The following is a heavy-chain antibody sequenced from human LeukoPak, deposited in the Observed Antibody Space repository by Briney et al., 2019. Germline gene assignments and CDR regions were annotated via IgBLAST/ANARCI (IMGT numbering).Heavy chain of an antibody. CDR1: GGSISSYY. J-gene: IGHJ3*02. CDR3: ARIAGILDAFDI. Sequence: SETLSLTCTVSGGSISSYYWSWIRQPPGKGLEWIGYIYYSGSTNYNPSLKSRVTISVDTSKNQFSLKLSSVTAADTAVYYCARIAGILDAFDIWGQGTMVTVSS. D-gene: IGHD3-10*01. CDR2: IYYSGST. V-gene: IGHV4-59*01.